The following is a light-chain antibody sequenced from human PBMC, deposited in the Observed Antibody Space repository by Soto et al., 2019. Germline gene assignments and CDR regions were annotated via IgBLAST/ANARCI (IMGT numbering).Light chain of an antibody. Sequence: IVLTQSPGTLSLSPGERATLSCRASQSVSSDLAWYHQKPGQAPRLLVYHTSNRATGIPDRFSGSGSGTDFTLTISRLEPEDFAVYYCQQYGSSGTFGQGTKV. V-gene: IGKV3-20*01. CDR3: QQYGSSGT. CDR2: HTS. CDR1: QSVSSD. J-gene: IGKJ1*01.